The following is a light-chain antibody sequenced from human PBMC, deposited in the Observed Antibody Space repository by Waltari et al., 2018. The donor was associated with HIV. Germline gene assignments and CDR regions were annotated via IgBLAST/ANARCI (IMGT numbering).Light chain of an antibody. Sequence: DIVMTQSPDSLAVPLGERATINCKSSQTGLYSSNNKNYLAWYQQKPGQPPKLLFYWASTRESGVPDRFSGSGSGTDFTLTISSLQAEDVAVYYCQQYYSTPWTFGQGAKVEIK. J-gene: IGKJ1*01. V-gene: IGKV4-1*01. CDR3: QQYYSTPWT. CDR1: QTGLYSSNNKNY. CDR2: WAS.